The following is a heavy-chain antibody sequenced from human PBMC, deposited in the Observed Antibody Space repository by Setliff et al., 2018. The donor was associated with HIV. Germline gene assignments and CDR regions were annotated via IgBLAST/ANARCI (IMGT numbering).Heavy chain of an antibody. CDR1: GYTSTSYG. CDR2: ISAHNGKT. J-gene: IGHJ4*02. V-gene: IGHV1-18*01. Sequence: ASVKVSCKASGYTSTSYGISWVRQAPGQGLEWMGWISAHNGKTNNAQKLQGRVTMTTDTSTSTAYMELRSLRSDDTAVYYCARIRSWYDSSGYSDYWGQGTLVTVSS. D-gene: IGHD3-22*01. CDR3: ARIRSWYDSSGYSDY.